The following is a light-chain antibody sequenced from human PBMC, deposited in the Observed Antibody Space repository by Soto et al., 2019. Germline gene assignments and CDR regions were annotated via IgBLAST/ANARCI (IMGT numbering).Light chain of an antibody. CDR3: LLSYSGDVV. J-gene: IGLJ3*02. Sequence: QAVATQDPSLTVSPGGTVTLTCDSSPGPVTSTHYPYWFQQKPGQAPRTLIYDTSNRHSWTPARFSGSLLGGKAALTLSGAQPEDEAEYHCLLSYSGDVVFGGGTKLTVL. CDR1: PGPVTSTHY. V-gene: IGLV7-46*01. CDR2: DTS.